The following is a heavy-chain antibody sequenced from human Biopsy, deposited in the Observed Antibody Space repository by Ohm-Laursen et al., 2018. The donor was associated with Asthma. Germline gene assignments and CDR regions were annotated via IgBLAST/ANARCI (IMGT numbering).Heavy chain of an antibody. V-gene: IGHV3-9*01. Sequence: SLRLSCSASGFMFRSFGMHWVRQAPGKGLEWVSSISWNSGNIDYAVSVKGRFTISRDNAKNSVYLQMNSLRAEDTAVYYCARKVAFDVWGQGTLVIVSS. CDR3: ARKVAFDV. CDR2: ISWNSGNI. J-gene: IGHJ3*01. CDR1: GFMFRSFG.